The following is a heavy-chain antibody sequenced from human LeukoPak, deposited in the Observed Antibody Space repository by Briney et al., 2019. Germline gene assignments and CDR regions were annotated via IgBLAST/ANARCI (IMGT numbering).Heavy chain of an antibody. J-gene: IGHJ4*02. CDR1: GASISSYY. V-gene: IGHV4-59*01. CDR3: ARLSYYYFDY. CDR2: IYYSGST. Sequence: SETLSLTCSVSGASISSYYWSWIRQPPGQGLEWIGYIYYSGSTNYNPSLESRVTISVDKSKNQFSLKLSSVTAADTAVYYCARLSYYYFDYWGQGTLVTVSS. D-gene: IGHD3-10*01.